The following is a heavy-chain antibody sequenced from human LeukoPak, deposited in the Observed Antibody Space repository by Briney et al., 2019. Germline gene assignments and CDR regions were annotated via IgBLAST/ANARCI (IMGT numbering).Heavy chain of an antibody. Sequence: DPSETLSLTCTVSGGSSSTYYWTWIRQPPGKGLEWIGYIHTSGSTKYNPSLKSRVTMSVDTSKNQFSLRLSSVTAADTAVYFCVGPGQSTWWVYFNYWGQGTVVTVSS. V-gene: IGHV4-4*09. D-gene: IGHD2-15*01. CDR2: IHTSGST. CDR3: VGPGQSTWWVYFNY. J-gene: IGHJ4*02. CDR1: GGSSSTYY.